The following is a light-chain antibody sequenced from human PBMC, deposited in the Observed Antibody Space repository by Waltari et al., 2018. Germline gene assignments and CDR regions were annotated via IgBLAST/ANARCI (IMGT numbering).Light chain of an antibody. J-gene: IGLJ2*01. CDR1: RSDIGYYHY. V-gene: IGLV2-14*03. Sequence: QSALTQPASVSGSPGQSITISCTGTRSDIGYYHYFSWYQHHPGRAPKVVIYGVSNRPSGVSHRFSGSKSGNTASLTISGLQPEDEADYYCSSYTSSSTFVIFGGGTKLTVL. CDR2: GVS. CDR3: SSYTSSSTFVI.